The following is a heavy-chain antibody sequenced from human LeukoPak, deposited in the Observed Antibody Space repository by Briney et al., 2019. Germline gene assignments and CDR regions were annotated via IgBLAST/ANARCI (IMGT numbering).Heavy chain of an antibody. V-gene: IGHV1-2*02. J-gene: IGHJ5*02. D-gene: IGHD3-9*01. CDR1: GYTFTTYY. CDR3: ARSAYYDILTGTKSNWFDP. CDR2: INPNSGGT. Sequence: GASVKVSCKASGYTFTTYYMHWVRQAPGQGLEWMGWINPNSGGTNYAQKFQGRVTMTRDTSISTAYMELSRLRSDDTAVYYCARSAYYDILTGTKSNWFDPWGQGTLVTVSS.